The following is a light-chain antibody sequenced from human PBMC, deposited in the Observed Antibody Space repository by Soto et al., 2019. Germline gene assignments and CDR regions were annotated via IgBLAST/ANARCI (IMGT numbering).Light chain of an antibody. Sequence: DIQMTQSPSTLSASVGDRVTITCRASQSISSWLAWYQQKPGKAPKLLIYDASSLESGVPSRFSGSGSGTEFTLTISSLQPDDFATYYFQQYNSYTFGQGTNLEIK. V-gene: IGKV1-5*01. CDR3: QQYNSYT. J-gene: IGKJ2*01. CDR2: DAS. CDR1: QSISSW.